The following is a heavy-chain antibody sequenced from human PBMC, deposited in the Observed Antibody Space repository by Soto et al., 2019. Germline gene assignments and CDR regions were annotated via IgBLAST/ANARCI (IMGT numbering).Heavy chain of an antibody. CDR1: GVSISSHDW. CDR2: SHQSGNT. CDR3: ATTDSSGFY. Sequence: QVQLQESGPGLVKPSGTLSLTCAVSGVSISSHDWWPWVRQPPGKGPEWIGESHQSGNTNYNSSLESRVNISVDKSKNQFSLKLTSVTVADTAVYYCATTDSSGFYWGQGTRVTVSS. J-gene: IGHJ4*02. D-gene: IGHD6-25*01. V-gene: IGHV4-4*02.